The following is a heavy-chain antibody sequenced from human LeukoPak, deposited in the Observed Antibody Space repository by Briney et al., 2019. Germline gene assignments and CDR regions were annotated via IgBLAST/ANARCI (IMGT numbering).Heavy chain of an antibody. CDR3: ARDRGVDYCSGGSCSHYYYYMDV. D-gene: IGHD2-15*01. CDR2: INPNSGGT. J-gene: IGHJ6*03. CDR1: GYTFTGYY. Sequence: GASAKVSCKASGYTFTGYYMHWVRQAPGQGLEWMGWINPNSGGTNYAQKFQGRVTMTRDTSISTAYMELSRLRSDDTAVYYCARDRGVDYCSGGSCSHYYYYMDVWGKGTTVTISS. V-gene: IGHV1-2*02.